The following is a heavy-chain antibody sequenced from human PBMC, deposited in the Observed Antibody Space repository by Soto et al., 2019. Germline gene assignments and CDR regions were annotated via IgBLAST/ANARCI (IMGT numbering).Heavy chain of an antibody. Sequence: GGSLRLSCAASGFTVSSNYMSWVRQAPGKGLEWVSVIYSGGSTYYADSVKGRFTISRDNSKNTLYLQMNSLRAEDTAVYYCARRVTMVRGVIDYYYYGMDVWGQGTTVTVSS. V-gene: IGHV3-53*01. CDR1: GFTVSSNY. J-gene: IGHJ6*02. CDR2: IYSGGST. D-gene: IGHD3-10*01. CDR3: ARRVTMVRGVIDYYYYGMDV.